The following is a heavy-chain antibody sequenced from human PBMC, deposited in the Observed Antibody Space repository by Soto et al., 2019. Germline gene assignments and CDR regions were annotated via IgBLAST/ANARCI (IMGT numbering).Heavy chain of an antibody. V-gene: IGHV1-69*13. CDR2: IIPIFGTA. J-gene: IGHJ6*02. D-gene: IGHD2-2*01. CDR1: GGTFSSYA. Sequence: WASVKVSCKASGGTFSSYAISWVRQAPGQGLEWMGGIIPIFGTANYAQKFQGRVTITADESTSTAYMELSSLRSEDTAVYYCARKELVVPAAMVYYYYYYGMDVWGQGTTVTVSS. CDR3: ARKELVVPAAMVYYYYYYGMDV.